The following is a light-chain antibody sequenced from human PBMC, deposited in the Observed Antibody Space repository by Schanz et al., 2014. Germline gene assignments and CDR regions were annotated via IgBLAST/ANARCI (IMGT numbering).Light chain of an antibody. J-gene: IGLJ2*01. V-gene: IGLV1-47*01. CDR3: SSYAGSNNFT. Sequence: QSVLTQPPSASGTPGQRVTISCSGSSSNIGSNYVYWYQQLPGTAPKLLIYRLYQRPSGVPDRFSGSKSGTSASLAITGLQAEDEADYYCSSYAGSNNFTFGGGTKLTVL. CDR1: SSNIGSNY. CDR2: RLY.